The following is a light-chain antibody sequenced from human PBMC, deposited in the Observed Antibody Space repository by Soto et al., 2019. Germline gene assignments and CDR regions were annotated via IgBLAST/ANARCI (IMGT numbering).Light chain of an antibody. Sequence: DIQMTQSPSSLSASVGDRVTITCRASQSLSTYLNWYQQKPGKARKLLIYAPSSLQSGAPSWFSGRGSETDFSLTISSLQPEDFATYSCHQSYSSTWTFGQGTKVDIK. CDR1: QSLSTY. J-gene: IGKJ1*01. CDR3: HQSYSSTWT. CDR2: APS. V-gene: IGKV1-39*01.